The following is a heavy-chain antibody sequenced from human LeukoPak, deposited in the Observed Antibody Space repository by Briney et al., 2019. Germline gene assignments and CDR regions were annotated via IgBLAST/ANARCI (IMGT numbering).Heavy chain of an antibody. CDR1: GFTVISNY. V-gene: IGHV3-53*04. CDR3: ARGSTVTTAAFDY. Sequence: GRSLRLSCAASGFTVISNYMSWVRQAPGKGLEWVSVIYSGGSTYYADSVKGRFTISRHNSKNTLYRQMNSLRAEDTAVYYGARGSTVTTAAFDYWGQGTLVTVSS. D-gene: IGHD4-17*01. CDR2: IYSGGST. J-gene: IGHJ4*02.